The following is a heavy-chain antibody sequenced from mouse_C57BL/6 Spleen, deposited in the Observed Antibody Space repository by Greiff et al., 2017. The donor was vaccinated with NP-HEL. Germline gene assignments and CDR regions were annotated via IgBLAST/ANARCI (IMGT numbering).Heavy chain of an antibody. CDR3: ARLGWDGRCAY. V-gene: IGHV1-61*01. J-gene: IGHJ3*01. D-gene: IGHD4-1*01. CDR1: GYTFTSYW. CDR2: IYPSDSET. Sequence: QVQLQQPGAELVRPGSSVKLSCKASGYTFTSYWMDWVKQRPGQGLEWIGNIYPSDSETHYNQKFKDKATLTVDKSSSTAYMQLSSLTSEDSAVYYCARLGWDGRCAYWGQGTLVTVSA.